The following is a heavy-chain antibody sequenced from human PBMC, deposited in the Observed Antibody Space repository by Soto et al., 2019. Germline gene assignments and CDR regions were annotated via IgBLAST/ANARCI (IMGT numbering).Heavy chain of an antibody. V-gene: IGHV1-69*01. CDR2: IIPIFGTA. Sequence: VKVSCKASGGTFSSYAISWVRQAPGQGLEWMGGIIPIFGTANYAQKFQGRVTITADESTSTAYMELSSLRSEDTAVYYCARVNHYDFWSGYTNWFDPWGQGTLVTVSS. J-gene: IGHJ5*02. D-gene: IGHD3-3*01. CDR1: GGTFSSYA. CDR3: ARVNHYDFWSGYTNWFDP.